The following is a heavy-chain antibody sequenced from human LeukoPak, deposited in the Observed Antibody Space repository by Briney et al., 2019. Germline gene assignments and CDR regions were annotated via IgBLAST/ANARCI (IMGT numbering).Heavy chain of an antibody. CDR3: ARDLGYSSSWYDVYYYGMDV. J-gene: IGHJ6*02. V-gene: IGHV3-21*01. Sequence: GGSLRLSCAASGFTFSSYSMNWVRQAPGKGLEWVSSISSSSSYIYYADSVKGRFTISRDNAKNSLYLQMNSLRAEDTAVYYCARDLGYSSSWYDVYYYGMDVWGQGTTVTVSS. CDR2: ISSSSSYI. CDR1: GFTFSSYS. D-gene: IGHD6-13*01.